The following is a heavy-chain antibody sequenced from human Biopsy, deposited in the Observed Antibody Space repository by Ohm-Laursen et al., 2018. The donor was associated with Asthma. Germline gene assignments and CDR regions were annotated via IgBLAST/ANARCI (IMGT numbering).Heavy chain of an antibody. Sequence: GQTLSLTCAASGFTFSNYAMTWVRQAPGKGLEWVSAISGGGGGTKYVDSVKGRFTISRDNSKNTLSLQMSSLRAEDTALYYCAKDLSKAVGGSNDYYYGMDVWGQGTTVTVAS. CDR1: GFTFSNYA. CDR2: ISGGGGGT. V-gene: IGHV3-23*01. J-gene: IGHJ6*02. CDR3: AKDLSKAVGGSNDYYYGMDV. D-gene: IGHD6-19*01.